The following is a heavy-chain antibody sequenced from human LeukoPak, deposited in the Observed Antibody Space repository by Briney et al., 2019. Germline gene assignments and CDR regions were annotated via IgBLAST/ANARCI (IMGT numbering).Heavy chain of an antibody. D-gene: IGHD6-6*01. Sequence: GGSLRLSCAASGFTFSGSAMHWVRQASGKGLEWVGRIRSKANSYATAYAASVKGRFTISRDDSKNTAYLQMNSLKTADTAVYYCTSLSIAARPGADYMAVWGKGTTVTVSS. V-gene: IGHV3-73*01. J-gene: IGHJ6*03. CDR2: IRSKANSYAT. CDR1: GFTFSGSA. CDR3: TSLSIAARPGADYMAV.